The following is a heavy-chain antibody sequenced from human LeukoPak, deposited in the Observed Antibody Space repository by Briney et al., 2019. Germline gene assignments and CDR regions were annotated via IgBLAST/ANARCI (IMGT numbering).Heavy chain of an antibody. D-gene: IGHD3-10*01. V-gene: IGHV1-18*01. Sequence: SVKVSCNASGYTFTSYGIDWVRQAPAQGFEWMGGISTYNVNTNHAQKFQGRVTVTTDTSTSTTYMELSSLRSDDTAVYYCASMRFGDAWVDSCGQGTLVTVSS. J-gene: IGHJ5*01. CDR3: ASMRFGDAWVDS. CDR2: ISTYNVNT. CDR1: GYTFTSYG.